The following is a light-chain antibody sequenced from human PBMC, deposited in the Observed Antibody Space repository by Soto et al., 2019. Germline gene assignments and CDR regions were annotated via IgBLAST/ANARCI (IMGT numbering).Light chain of an antibody. Sequence: EIVLTPSPGTLSLSPVQRASLSSRASQSIANSLAWYQQTPGQAPRLLIYGASNRATGIPDSFSGSGSGTEFTLTISSLQPDDFATYYCQHYNSYSEACGQGTKGDI. J-gene: IGKJ1*01. CDR1: QSIANS. CDR3: QHYNSYSEA. V-gene: IGKV3D-15*01. CDR2: GAS.